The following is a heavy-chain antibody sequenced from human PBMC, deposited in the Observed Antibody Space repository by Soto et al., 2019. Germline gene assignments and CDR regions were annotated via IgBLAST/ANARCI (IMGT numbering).Heavy chain of an antibody. D-gene: IGHD2-15*01. CDR2: MHASGGT. V-gene: IGHV4-39*01. CDR3: AAIVVGATRHSDVDH. CDR1: GAPISSNDYF. Sequence: SETLSLTCSVSGAPISSNDYFWAWIRQPPGRGLEFIASMHASGGTYHASFLKSRATMSLDTSKDQFSLKLQSVTAADTGTYYCAAIVVGATRHSDVDHWGQGTLVTVSS. J-gene: IGHJ4*02.